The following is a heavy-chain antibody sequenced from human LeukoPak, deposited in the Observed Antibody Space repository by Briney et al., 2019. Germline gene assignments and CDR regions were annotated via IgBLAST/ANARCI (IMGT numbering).Heavy chain of an antibody. CDR3: AKDGLLLWGSYSDS. V-gene: IGHV3-23*01. J-gene: IGHJ4*02. CDR1: GLTFSNHG. D-gene: IGHD3-16*01. Sequence: GGSLRLSCVASGLTFSNHGMSWVRQAPGKGLEWVSGINPGDGTRYADSVKGRFTISRDNSKNTLYLQMSSLRAEDTAIYFCAKDGLLLWGSYSDSWGQGTLVTVSS. CDR2: INPGDGT.